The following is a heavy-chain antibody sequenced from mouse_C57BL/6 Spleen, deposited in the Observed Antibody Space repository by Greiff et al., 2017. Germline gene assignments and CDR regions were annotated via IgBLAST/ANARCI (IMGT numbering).Heavy chain of an antibody. CDR2: IYPGDGDT. Sequence: QVQLQQSGPELVKPGASVKISCKASGYAFSSSWMNWVKQRPGKGLEWIGRIYPGDGDTNYNGKFKGKATLTADKSSSTAYMQLSSLTSEDSAVYFGAREGYGDLHWYFDVWGTGTTVTVSS. J-gene: IGHJ1*03. CDR3: AREGYGDLHWYFDV. D-gene: IGHD2-2*01. V-gene: IGHV1-82*01. CDR1: GYAFSSSW.